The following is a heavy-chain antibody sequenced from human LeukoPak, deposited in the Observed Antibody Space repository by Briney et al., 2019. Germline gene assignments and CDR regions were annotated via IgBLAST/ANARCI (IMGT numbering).Heavy chain of an antibody. J-gene: IGHJ4*02. V-gene: IGHV4-30-4*01. CDR3: VRGSEYSGNCDN. D-gene: IGHD4-23*01. CDR2: RFYSGST. Sequence: SQTLSLTCTVSGGSISSGDYYWSWIRQPPGQGLEWTGYRFYSGSTYYNPSLKSRVTISEDTSKNQFSLKLSSVSAADTAVYYCVRGSEYSGNCDNWGQGTLVTVSS. CDR1: GGSISSGDYY.